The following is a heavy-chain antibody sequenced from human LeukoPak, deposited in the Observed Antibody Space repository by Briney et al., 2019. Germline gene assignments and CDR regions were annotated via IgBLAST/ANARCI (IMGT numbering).Heavy chain of an antibody. CDR2: ISYDGSNK. Sequence: GGSLRLSCAASGFTFSSYAMHWVRQAPGKGLEWVAVISYDGSNKYYADSVKGRFTISRDNSKNTLYLQMNSLSAEDTAVYYCAREQDIVVVPAALGYWGQGTLVTVSS. D-gene: IGHD2-2*01. CDR3: AREQDIVVVPAALGY. V-gene: IGHV3-30-3*01. J-gene: IGHJ4*02. CDR1: GFTFSSYA.